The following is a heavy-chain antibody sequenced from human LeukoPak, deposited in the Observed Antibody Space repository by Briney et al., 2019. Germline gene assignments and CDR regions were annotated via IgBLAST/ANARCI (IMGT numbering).Heavy chain of an antibody. CDR2: INPNSGGT. Sequence: ASVKVSCKASGYTFTGYYMHWVRQAPGQGLEWMGWINPNSGGTNYAQKFQGRVTMTRDTSISTAYMELSRLRSNDTAVYYCARTSWYISWFDPWGQGTLVTVSS. J-gene: IGHJ5*02. V-gene: IGHV1-2*02. CDR3: ARTSWYISWFDP. CDR1: GYTFTGYY. D-gene: IGHD6-13*01.